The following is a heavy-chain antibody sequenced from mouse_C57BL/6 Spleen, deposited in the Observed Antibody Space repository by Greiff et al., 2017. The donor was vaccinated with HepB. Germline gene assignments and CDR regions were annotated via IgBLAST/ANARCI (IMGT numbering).Heavy chain of an antibody. V-gene: IGHV5-6*02. CDR2: ISSGGSYT. CDR1: GFTFSSYG. CDR3: ARRYDYYAMDY. Sequence: EVMLVESGGDLVKPRGSLKLSCAASGFTFSSYGMSWVRQTPDKRLEWVATISSGGSYTYYPDSVKGRFTISRDNAKNTLYLQMSSLKSEDTAMYYCARRYDYYAMDYWGQGTSVTVSS. J-gene: IGHJ4*01. D-gene: IGHD1-1*02.